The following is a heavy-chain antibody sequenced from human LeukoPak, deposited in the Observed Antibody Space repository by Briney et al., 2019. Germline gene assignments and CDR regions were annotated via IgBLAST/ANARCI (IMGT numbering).Heavy chain of an antibody. CDR1: AFTFDDNG. J-gene: IGHJ3*02. CDR2: INWNGGSS. Sequence: GGSLILSCAASAFTFDDNGMIGVRQAPGKGLEWVSGINWNGGSSGYEDSVMGGFTISRDNAKNSLYLQMISLRAEATALYYCAMPARDTAMDDAFDIWRQGTMVTVSS. D-gene: IGHD5-18*01. V-gene: IGHV3-20*04. CDR3: AMPARDTAMDDAFDI.